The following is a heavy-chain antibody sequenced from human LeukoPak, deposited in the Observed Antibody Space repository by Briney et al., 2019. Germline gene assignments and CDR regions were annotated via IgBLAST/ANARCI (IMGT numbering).Heavy chain of an antibody. CDR1: GFTFSSYA. J-gene: IGHJ4*02. V-gene: IGHV3-64*01. D-gene: IGHD6-13*01. CDR2: ISSNGGST. CDR3: ARDESGSSPHFDY. Sequence: PGGSPRLSCAASGFTFSSYATHWVRQAPGKGLEYVSAISSNGGSTYYANSVKGRFTISRDNSKNTLYLQMGSLRAEDMAVYYCARDESGSSPHFDYWGQGTLVTVSS.